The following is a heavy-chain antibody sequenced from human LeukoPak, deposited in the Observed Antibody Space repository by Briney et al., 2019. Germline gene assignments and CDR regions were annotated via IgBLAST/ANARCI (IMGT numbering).Heavy chain of an antibody. CDR3: ARSLSGDGYYGMDV. V-gene: IGHV3-66*01. CDR2: IYSTGKT. J-gene: IGHJ6*02. Sequence: GGSLRLSCAAPGFTVGSHYMSWVRQAPGRGLEWVSTIYSTGKTYYADSVKGRFTISRDNSKNTVFLQMNSLRGEDTAVYYCARSLSGDGYYGMDVWGQGTTVTVSS. D-gene: IGHD1-26*01. CDR1: GFTVGSHY.